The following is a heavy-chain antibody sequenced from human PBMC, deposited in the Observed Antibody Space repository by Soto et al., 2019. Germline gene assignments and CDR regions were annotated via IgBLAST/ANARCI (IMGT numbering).Heavy chain of an antibody. CDR3: ANNGWYCVEH. Sequence: QVQLQESGPGLVKPSETLSLTCADSGGSISDNKWWSWVRQSPGKGLEWIGEIHHSRGTNYNPSLKSRVTISVVKCTNQFSLNLNSVTAADTAVYYCANNGWYCVEHWGQGMLVTVSS. D-gene: IGHD6-19*01. CDR1: GGSISDNKW. V-gene: IGHV4-4*02. J-gene: IGHJ4*02. CDR2: IHHSRGT.